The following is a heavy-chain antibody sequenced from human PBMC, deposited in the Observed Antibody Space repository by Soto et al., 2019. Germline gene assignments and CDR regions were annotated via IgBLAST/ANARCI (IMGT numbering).Heavy chain of an antibody. CDR1: GFTFGDYA. J-gene: IGHJ6*02. CDR2: IRSRAYGGTT. Sequence: PGGSLRLSCTASGFTFGDYAMSWVRQAPGKGLEWVGFIRSRAYGGTTEYAASVKSRFTISRDDSKSIAYLQMNSLKTEDTAVYYCTRGFHDYVWGSYRYFGMDVWGQGTTVTVSS. V-gene: IGHV3-49*04. D-gene: IGHD3-16*02. CDR3: TRGFHDYVWGSYRYFGMDV.